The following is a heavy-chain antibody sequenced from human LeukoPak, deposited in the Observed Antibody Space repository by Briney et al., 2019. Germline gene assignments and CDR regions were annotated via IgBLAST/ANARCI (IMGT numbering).Heavy chain of an antibody. Sequence: HAGGSLRLSCAASGFTFSSYAMSWVRQAPGEGLEWVSAISGSGGSTYYADSVKGRFTISRDNSKNTLYLQMNSLGAEDTAVYYCAKEEDSGYDAYFDYWGQGTLVTVSS. D-gene: IGHD5-12*01. CDR3: AKEEDSGYDAYFDY. CDR2: ISGSGGST. CDR1: GFTFSSYA. J-gene: IGHJ4*02. V-gene: IGHV3-23*01.